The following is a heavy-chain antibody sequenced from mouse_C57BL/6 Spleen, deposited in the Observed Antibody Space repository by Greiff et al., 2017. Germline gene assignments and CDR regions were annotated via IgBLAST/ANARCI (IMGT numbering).Heavy chain of an antibody. CDR3: AKFSLYYGYDGNY. D-gene: IGHD2-2*01. V-gene: IGHV1-59*01. Sequence: QVQLQQPGAELVRPGTSVKLSCKASGYTFTSYWMHWVKQRPGQGLEWIGVIDPSDSYTNYNQKFKGKATLTVDTSSSTAYMQLSSLTSEDSAVDYCAKFSLYYGYDGNYWGQGTTRTVSS. CDR2: IDPSDSYT. J-gene: IGHJ2*01. CDR1: GYTFTSYW.